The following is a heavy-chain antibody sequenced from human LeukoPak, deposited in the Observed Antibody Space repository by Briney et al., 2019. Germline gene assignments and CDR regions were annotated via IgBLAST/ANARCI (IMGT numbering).Heavy chain of an antibody. J-gene: IGHJ4*02. Sequence: PGGSLRLSCAASGFTFSSYAMSWVRQAPGKGLKWVSAISGSGGSTYYADSVKGRFTISRDNSKNTLYLQMNSLRAEDTAVYYCAKGLDIVVVVAATSWSEWGQGTLVTVSS. V-gene: IGHV3-23*01. CDR3: AKGLDIVVVVAATSWSE. CDR2: ISGSGGST. D-gene: IGHD2-15*01. CDR1: GFTFSSYA.